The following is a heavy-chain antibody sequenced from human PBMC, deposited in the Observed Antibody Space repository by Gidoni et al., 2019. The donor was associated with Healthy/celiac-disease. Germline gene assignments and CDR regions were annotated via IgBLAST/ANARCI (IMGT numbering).Heavy chain of an antibody. V-gene: IGHV1-46*01. CDR2: INPSGGST. CDR1: GYTFTSYY. Sequence: QVQLVQSGAEVKTPGASVKVSCKASGYTFTSYYMHWVRQAPGQGLEWMGIINPSGGSTSYAQKFQGRVTMTRDTSTSTVYMELSSLRSEDTAVYYCARGSGLLWFGELLDYFDYWGQGTLVTVSS. J-gene: IGHJ4*02. D-gene: IGHD3-10*01. CDR3: ARGSGLLWFGELLDYFDY.